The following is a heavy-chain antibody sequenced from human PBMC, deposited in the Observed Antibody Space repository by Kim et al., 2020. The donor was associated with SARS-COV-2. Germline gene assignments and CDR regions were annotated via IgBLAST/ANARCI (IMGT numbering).Heavy chain of an antibody. CDR3: AKDSRYEFWSGYYFDY. Sequence: DCVKGRFTISRDNPKNTLYLQMNSLRAGDSAVYYCAKDSRYEFWSGYYFDYWGQGTLVTVSS. V-gene: IGHV3-23*01. J-gene: IGHJ4*02. D-gene: IGHD3-3*01.